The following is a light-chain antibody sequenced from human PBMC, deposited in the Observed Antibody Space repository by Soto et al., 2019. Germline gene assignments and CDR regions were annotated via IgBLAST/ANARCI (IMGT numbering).Light chain of an antibody. CDR3: QQYNEFPYT. CDR1: QSLGTW. V-gene: IGKV1-5*01. Sequence: DIQMTQSPSTLSASVGDRVTITCRASQSLGTWLAWYQQKPGKAPNLLIYAASSLHSGVPSRFSGSGSATEFTLTITSLQPDDFATYYCQQYNEFPYTFGQGTKLEIQ. J-gene: IGKJ2*01. CDR2: AAS.